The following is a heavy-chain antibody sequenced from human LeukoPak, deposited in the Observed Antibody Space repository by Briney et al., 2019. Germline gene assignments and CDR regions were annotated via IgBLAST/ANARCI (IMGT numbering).Heavy chain of an antibody. D-gene: IGHD1-7*01. CDR3: ASYFDWNYVPYYYYYMDV. Sequence: GASVKVSCKASGYTFTSYDINWVRQATGQGLEWMGWMNPNSGNTGYAQKFQGRVTMTRNTSISTAYMELSSLRSEDTAVYYCASYFDWNYVPYYYYYMDVWGKGTTVTVSS. J-gene: IGHJ6*03. CDR2: MNPNSGNT. CDR1: GYTFTSYD. V-gene: IGHV1-8*01.